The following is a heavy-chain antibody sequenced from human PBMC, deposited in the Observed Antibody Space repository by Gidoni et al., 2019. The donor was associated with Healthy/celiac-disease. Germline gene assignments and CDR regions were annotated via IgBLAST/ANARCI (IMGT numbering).Heavy chain of an antibody. J-gene: IGHJ3*02. D-gene: IGHD4-17*01. Sequence: QVQLVESGGGVVQPGRSLRLYCAASGFTFSSYGMHWVRQAPGKGLEWVAVIWYDGSNKYYADSVKGRFTISRDNSKNTLYLQMNSLRAEDTAVYYCARGGLDDYDEPYDAFDIWGQGTMVTVSS. CDR1: GFTFSSYG. CDR2: IWYDGSNK. V-gene: IGHV3-33*01. CDR3: ARGGLDDYDEPYDAFDI.